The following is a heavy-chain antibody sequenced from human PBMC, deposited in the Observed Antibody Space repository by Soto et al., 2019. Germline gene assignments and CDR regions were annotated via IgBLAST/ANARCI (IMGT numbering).Heavy chain of an antibody. J-gene: IGHJ4*02. CDR2: IYYSGST. Sequence: SETLSLTCTVSGGSISSSSYYWGWIRQPPGKGLEWIGSIYYSGSTYYNPSLKSRVTISVDTSKNQFSLKLSSVTAADTAVYYCARPCGGWYLCNWGQGTLVTVSS. CDR3: ARPCGGWYLCN. CDR1: GGSISSSSYY. D-gene: IGHD6-19*01. V-gene: IGHV4-39*01.